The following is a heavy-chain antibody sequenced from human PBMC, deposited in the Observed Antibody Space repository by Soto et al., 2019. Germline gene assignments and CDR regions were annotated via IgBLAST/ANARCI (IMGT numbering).Heavy chain of an antibody. CDR1: GDSFNDYY. CDR2: INPNGGVT. J-gene: IGHJ6*03. CDR3: ATESGGATATLDYYYFYMDV. Sequence: QVQLVQSGAEVRKPGASVTVSCRSSGDSFNDYYINWVRQAPGLGFEWMGWINPNGGVTKYAQKFQGWVSMTRYTSIRTVYMQLSRLRSDDTAVYYWATESGGATATLDYYYFYMDVWGTGTTVTVSS. D-gene: IGHD5-12*01. V-gene: IGHV1-2*04.